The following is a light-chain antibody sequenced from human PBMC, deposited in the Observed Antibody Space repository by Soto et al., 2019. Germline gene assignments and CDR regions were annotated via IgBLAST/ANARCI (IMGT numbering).Light chain of an antibody. Sequence: QSVLTQPPSVSGAPGQRVTISCTGSSSNIGAGYDVHWYLQLPGTAPKLLIYGNINRPSGVPDRFSGSKSGTSASLAITGLQSEDEADYYCQSYDSSLSGVVFGGGTQLNVL. CDR3: QSYDSSLSGVV. J-gene: IGLJ2*01. V-gene: IGLV1-40*01. CDR2: GNI. CDR1: SSNIGAGYD.